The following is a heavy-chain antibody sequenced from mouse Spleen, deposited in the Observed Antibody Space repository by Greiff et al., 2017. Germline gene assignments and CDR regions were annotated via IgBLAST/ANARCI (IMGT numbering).Heavy chain of an antibody. Sequence: QVQLKESGPGLVAPSQSLSITCTVSGFSLTSYGVHWVRQPPGKGLEWLVVIWSDGSTTYNSALKSRLSISKDNSKSQVFLKMNSLQTDDTAMYYCARQPPGYDGHWYFDVWGAGTTVTVSS. CDR1: GFSLTSYG. D-gene: IGHD2-3*01. J-gene: IGHJ1*01. CDR3: ARQPPGYDGHWYFDV. CDR2: IWSDGST. V-gene: IGHV2-6-1*01.